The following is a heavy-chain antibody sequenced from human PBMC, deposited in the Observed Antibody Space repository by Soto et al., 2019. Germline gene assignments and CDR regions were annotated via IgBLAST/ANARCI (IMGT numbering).Heavy chain of an antibody. D-gene: IGHD5-18*01. V-gene: IGHV3-48*03. Sequence: EVQLVESGGGLVQPGGSLRLSCAASGFTFSSYEMNWVRQAPGKGLEWVSYISSSGSTIYYADSVKGRFTISRDNAKNSLYLQMNSLRAEDTAVYYCARAQMGAMVTWDAFDIWGQGTMVTVSS. CDR1: GFTFSSYE. CDR3: ARAQMGAMVTWDAFDI. CDR2: ISSSGSTI. J-gene: IGHJ3*02.